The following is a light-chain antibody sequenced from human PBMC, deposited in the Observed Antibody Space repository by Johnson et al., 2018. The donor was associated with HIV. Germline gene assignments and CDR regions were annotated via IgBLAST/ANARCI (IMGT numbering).Light chain of an antibody. CDR1: SSNIGNNY. CDR2: DNN. CDR3: GTWDSSLSAYV. Sequence: QSVLTQPPSVSAAPGQKVTISCSGSSSNIGNNYVSWYRQLPGTAPKLLIYDNNKRPSGIPDRFSGSKSGASATLDITGLQTGDEADYYCGTWDSSLSAYVFGNGTKVNVL. V-gene: IGLV1-51*01. J-gene: IGLJ1*01.